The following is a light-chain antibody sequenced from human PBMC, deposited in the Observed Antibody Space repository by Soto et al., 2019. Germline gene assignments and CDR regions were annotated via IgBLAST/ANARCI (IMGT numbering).Light chain of an antibody. J-gene: IGKJ1*01. CDR2: AAS. CDR3: VQYVTSPGT. Sequence: EIVLTQSPGTLSLSPGERATLSCRASQSVPSSYLVWYQHKPGQPPRLLIRAASSRATGIPDRFSGSGSATDFTLTMSGLDPEKFALYYCVQYVTSPGTFGQGTKVEMK. CDR1: QSVPSSY. V-gene: IGKV3-20*01.